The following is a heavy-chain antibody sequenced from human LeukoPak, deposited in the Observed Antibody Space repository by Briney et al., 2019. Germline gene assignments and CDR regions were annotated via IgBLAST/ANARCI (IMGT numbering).Heavy chain of an antibody. CDR3: ARERASTIFGVVIPDY. CDR1: GDSISNGGSISNGGHY. V-gene: IGHV4-31*03. Sequence: SETLSLTCTVSGDSISNGGSISNGGHYWSWIRQFPGKGLEWIGYIYHSGNTYYNPSLESRVTISVDTSENRFSLRLNSVTAADTAVYYCARERASTIFGVVIPDYWGQGTLVTVSS. CDR2: IYHSGNT. D-gene: IGHD3-3*01. J-gene: IGHJ4*02.